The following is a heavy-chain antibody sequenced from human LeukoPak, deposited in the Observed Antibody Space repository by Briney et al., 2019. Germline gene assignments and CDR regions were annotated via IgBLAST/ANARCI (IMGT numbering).Heavy chain of an antibody. CDR2: INPNSGGT. V-gene: IGHV1-2*02. Sequence: ASVKVSCKASGYTFTGYYMHWVRQAPGQGLEWMGWINPNSGGTNYAQKFQGRVTMTRDTPISTAYMELSRLRSDDTAVYYCARVRGIAAAGTCFDYWGQGTLVTVSS. CDR3: ARVRGIAAAGTCFDY. CDR1: GYTFTGYY. J-gene: IGHJ4*02. D-gene: IGHD6-13*01.